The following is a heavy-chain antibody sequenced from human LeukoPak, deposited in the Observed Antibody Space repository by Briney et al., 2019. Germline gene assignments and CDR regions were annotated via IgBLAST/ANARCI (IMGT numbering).Heavy chain of an antibody. J-gene: IGHJ4*02. CDR3: ARDVVSGSGSLDY. Sequence: GSLRLSCAASRFSFSNYWMHWVRQAPGKGLVWVSRVKSDGSNPSYADSVKGRFTISRDNAENMLYLQMNTLGAEDTAVYYCARDVVSGSGSLDYWGQGTLVTVSS. CDR2: VKSDGSNP. CDR1: RFSFSNYW. V-gene: IGHV3-74*01. D-gene: IGHD3-10*01.